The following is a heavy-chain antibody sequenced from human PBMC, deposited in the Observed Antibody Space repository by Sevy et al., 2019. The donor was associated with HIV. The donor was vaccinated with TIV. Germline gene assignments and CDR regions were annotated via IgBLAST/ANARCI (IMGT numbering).Heavy chain of an antibody. J-gene: IGHJ4*02. D-gene: IGHD3-22*01. CDR3: AKGDFYYDSSGYYLFDY. CDR2: ISGSGDNS. CDR1: GFTFSGYA. Sequence: GESLKISCAASGFTFSGYAMSWVRQAPGKGVEWVSGISGSGDNSYYADSVKGRFTISRDNSKNTLYLQMNILRAEDTAVYYCAKGDFYYDSSGYYLFDYWGQGTLVTVSS. V-gene: IGHV3-23*01.